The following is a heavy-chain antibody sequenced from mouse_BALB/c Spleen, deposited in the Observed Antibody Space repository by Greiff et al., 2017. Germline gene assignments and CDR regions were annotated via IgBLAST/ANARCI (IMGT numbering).Heavy chain of an antibody. CDR3: ATHYGSSYDAMDY. V-gene: IGHV3-8*02. CDR2: ISYSGST. J-gene: IGHJ4*01. Sequence: EVKLQESGPSLVKPSQTLSLTCSVTGDSITSGYWNWIRKFPGNKLEYMGYISYSGSTYYNPSLKSRISITRDTSKNQYYLQLNSVTTEDTATYYCATHYGSSYDAMDYWGQGTSVTVSS. CDR1: GDSITSGY. D-gene: IGHD1-1*01.